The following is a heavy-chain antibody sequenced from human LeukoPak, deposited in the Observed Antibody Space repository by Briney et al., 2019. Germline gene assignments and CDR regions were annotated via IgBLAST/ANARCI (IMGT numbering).Heavy chain of an antibody. J-gene: IGHJ5*02. CDR2: IYYSGST. CDR1: GGSISSGGYY. D-gene: IGHD3-10*01. CDR3: ARVSSLWFGEVNWFDP. Sequence: PSETLSLTCTVSGGSISSGGYYWSWIRQHPGKGLEWIGYIYYSGSTYYNPSLKSRVTISVDTSKNQFSLKLSSVTAADTAVYYCARVSSLWFGEVNWFDPWGQGTLVTASS. V-gene: IGHV4-31*03.